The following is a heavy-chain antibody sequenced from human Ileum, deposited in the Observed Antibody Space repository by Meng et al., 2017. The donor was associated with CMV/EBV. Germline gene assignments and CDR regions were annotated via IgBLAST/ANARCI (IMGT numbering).Heavy chain of an antibody. CDR1: GGSVNNYS. CDR2: IIAIFKTP. V-gene: IGHV1-69*01. D-gene: IGHD5-24*01. Sequence: VQSAAWVKWSRSQFQFSCHSSGGSVNNYSFNWVRRAPGQELEWMGGIIAIFKTPNYAQKFQGRLTITADESTGTSYMELTCLTSEDTAVYYCARGFLNGYQPFDYWGQGTLVTVSS. J-gene: IGHJ4*02. CDR3: ARGFLNGYQPFDY.